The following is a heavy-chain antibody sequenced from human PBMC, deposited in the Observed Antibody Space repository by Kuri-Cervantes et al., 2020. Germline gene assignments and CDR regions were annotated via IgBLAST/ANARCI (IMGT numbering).Heavy chain of an antibody. D-gene: IGHD1-26*01. Sequence: ASVKVSCKVSGYTFTGYYIHWVRQAPEQGLEWMGRINPSSGGTNYAQRFQAWVTMTGDTSTDTAFMELTRLKSDDTAVYYCARATSGSYNLHFDYWGQGTQVTVSS. V-gene: IGHV1-2*04. CDR3: ARATSGSYNLHFDY. CDR1: GYTFTGYY. CDR2: INPSSGGT. J-gene: IGHJ4*02.